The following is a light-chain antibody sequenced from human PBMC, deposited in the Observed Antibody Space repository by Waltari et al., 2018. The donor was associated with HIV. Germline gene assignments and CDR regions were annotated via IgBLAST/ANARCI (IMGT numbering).Light chain of an antibody. CDR3: QSYDSSLSGSFV. Sequence: QSVLTQPPSVSGAPGQRVTISCTGSSSNIGAGYDVHWFQQLPGTAPKPLIYAADYRPSGVPDRFSGSKSGASASLAITGLQAEDEADYYCQSYDSSLSGSFVFGTGTKVTVL. CDR1: SSNIGAGYD. V-gene: IGLV1-40*01. CDR2: AAD. J-gene: IGLJ1*01.